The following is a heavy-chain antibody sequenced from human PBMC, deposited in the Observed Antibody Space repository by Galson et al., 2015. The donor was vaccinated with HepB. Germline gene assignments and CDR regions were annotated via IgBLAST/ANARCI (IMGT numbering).Heavy chain of an antibody. V-gene: IGHV3-30*04. CDR3: ARDGRFLEWLGYFDF. CDR1: GFTFSSYS. D-gene: IGHD3-3*01. J-gene: IGHJ4*02. CDR2: ISYDGRNK. Sequence: SLRLSCAASGFTFSSYSMHWVRQVPGKGLEWVALISYDGRNKYYADSAKGRFTISRDNSKNTLYLHMNSLRAEDTAVYYCARDGRFLEWLGYFDFWGQGTLVTVSS.